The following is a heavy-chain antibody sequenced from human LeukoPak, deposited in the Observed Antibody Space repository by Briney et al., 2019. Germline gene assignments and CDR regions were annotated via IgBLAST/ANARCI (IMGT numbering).Heavy chain of an antibody. J-gene: IGHJ4*02. CDR2: IRSEAYGGTT. CDR3: TRYYDFWSGYETYYFDY. D-gene: IGHD3-3*01. Sequence: GGSLRLSCTASGFTFGDYAMNWFRQAPGKGLEWVGFIRSEAYGGTTKYAASVKGRFTISRDDSKTIAYLQMNSLKTEDTAVYYCTRYYDFWSGYETYYFDYWGQGTLVTVSS. V-gene: IGHV3-49*03. CDR1: GFTFGDYA.